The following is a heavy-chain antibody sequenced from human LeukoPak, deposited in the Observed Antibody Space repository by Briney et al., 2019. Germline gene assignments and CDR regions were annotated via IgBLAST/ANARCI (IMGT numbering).Heavy chain of an antibody. V-gene: IGHV4-39*07. CDR2: IYYSGST. CDR3: ARLRRVGATPFDY. J-gene: IGHJ4*02. D-gene: IGHD1-26*01. Sequence: SETLSLTCTVSGGSISSSSYYWGWIRQPPGKGLEWIGSIYYSGSTYYNPSLKSRVTISVDTSKNQFSLKLSSVTAADTAVYYCARLRRVGATPFDYWAREPWSPSPQ. CDR1: GGSISSSSYY.